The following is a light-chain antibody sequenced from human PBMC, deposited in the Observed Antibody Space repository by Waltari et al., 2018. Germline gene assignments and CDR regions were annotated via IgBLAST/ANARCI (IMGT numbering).Light chain of an antibody. Sequence: NFMLTQTHSVSDSPGKTVTSSCTRSMRSIASNYALWHQQRPGSPPTAVIYEDNQRPSGVPDRFSGSIDSSSNSASLTISGLKTEDEADYYCQSYDNRNHWVFGGETKLTVL. V-gene: IGLV6-57*01. CDR3: QSYDNRNHWV. CDR2: EDN. CDR1: MRSIASNY. J-gene: IGLJ3*02.